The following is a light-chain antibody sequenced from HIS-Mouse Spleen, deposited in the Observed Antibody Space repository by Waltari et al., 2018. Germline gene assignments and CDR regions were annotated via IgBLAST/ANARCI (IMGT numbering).Light chain of an antibody. CDR2: AAS. V-gene: IGKV1-9*01. Sequence: DIQLTQSPSFLSASVGDRVTITCRASQGISSYLAWYQQKPGKAPKLLIYAASTLQRGVPSMFSGSGSGTEFTLTISSLQPEDFVTYYCQQLNSYPPTFGQGTKVEIK. J-gene: IGKJ1*01. CDR3: QQLNSYPPT. CDR1: QGISSY.